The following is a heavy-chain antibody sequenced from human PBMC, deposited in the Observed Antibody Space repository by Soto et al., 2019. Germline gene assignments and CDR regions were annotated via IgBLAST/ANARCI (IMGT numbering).Heavy chain of an antibody. CDR1: GFSVSNSY. Sequence: GGSLRLSCAASGFSVSNSYMSWVRQAPGKGLEWVSVIYSAGSTYYADSVRGRFTISRDNSENTVYLQMNDLRAEDTAVYDCARAGHDSGGWTGIFDCWGQGTLVTVSS. CDR3: ARAGHDSGGWTGIFDC. D-gene: IGHD6-19*01. CDR2: IYSAGST. J-gene: IGHJ4*02. V-gene: IGHV3-66*01.